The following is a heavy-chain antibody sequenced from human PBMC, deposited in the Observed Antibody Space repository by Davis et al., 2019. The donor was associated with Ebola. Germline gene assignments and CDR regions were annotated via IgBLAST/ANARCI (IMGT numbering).Heavy chain of an antibody. J-gene: IGHJ6*02. D-gene: IGHD2-2*01. V-gene: IGHV3-7*01. CDR2: IREDGSEK. CDR1: GFTFSNYW. CDR3: ARDLWDVVVPAAIDAYYYGMDV. Sequence: GGSLRLSCAASGFTFSNYWMTWVRQAPGKGLEWVANIREDGSEKYYVDSVKGRFTISRDNSKNTLYLQMNSLRAEDTAVYYCARDLWDVVVPAAIDAYYYGMDVWGQGTTVTVSS.